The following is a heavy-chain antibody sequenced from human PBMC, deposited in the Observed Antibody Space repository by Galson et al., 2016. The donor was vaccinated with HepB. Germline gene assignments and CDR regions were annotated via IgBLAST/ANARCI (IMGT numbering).Heavy chain of an antibody. CDR2: ILGDGDTT. D-gene: IGHD1/OR15-1a*01. CDR3: AKAEKWEHDF. CDR1: GFAFRTYS. Sequence: SLRLSCAASGFAFRTYSMSWVRQAPGKGLEWVSGILGDGDTTYYADSVKGRFTISRDNSKNALFLQMYALGAEDTAVYHCAKAEKWEHDFWGQGTLVTVSS. J-gene: IGHJ4*02. V-gene: IGHV3-23*01.